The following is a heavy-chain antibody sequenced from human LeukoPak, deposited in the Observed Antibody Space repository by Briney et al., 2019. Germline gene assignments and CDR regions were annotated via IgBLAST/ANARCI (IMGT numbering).Heavy chain of an antibody. V-gene: IGHV3-23*01. D-gene: IGHD1-26*01. CDR2: IIGSGDNT. CDR3: AKMKGHPLPKYYMDV. J-gene: IGHJ6*01. CDR1: GFTFSGFA. Sequence: GGSLRLSCAASGFTFSGFAVSWVRRTPGKGLEWVSGIIGSGDNTLYAASVKGRFTISRDNSKNTLYLEMNSLRAEDTAIYYCAKMKGHPLPKYYMDVWGQGTTVTVSS.